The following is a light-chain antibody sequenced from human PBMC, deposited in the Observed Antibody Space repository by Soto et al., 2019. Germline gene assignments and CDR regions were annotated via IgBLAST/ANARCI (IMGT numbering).Light chain of an antibody. CDR1: NIDSKS. CDR2: YDS. CDR3: QVWDNNSDHVV. V-gene: IGLV3-21*04. Sequence: SYELTQPPSVSVAPGKTARITRGGDNIDSKSVHWYQQRPGQAPVLVIYYDSDRPSGIPERFSGSNSGNTATLTISRVEAGDEADYYCQVWDNNSDHVVFGGGTKLTVL. J-gene: IGLJ2*01.